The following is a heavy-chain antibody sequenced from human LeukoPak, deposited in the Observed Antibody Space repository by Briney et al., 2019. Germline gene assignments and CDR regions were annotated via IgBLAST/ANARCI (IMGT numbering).Heavy chain of an antibody. V-gene: IGHV1-2*02. CDR3: ARGDGYKSHFDY. CDR1: GGTFSSYA. J-gene: IGHJ4*02. Sequence: RGASVKVSCKASGGTFSSYAISWVRQAPGQGLEWMGWINPNSGGTNHAQKFQGRVTMTRDTSISTAYMELSRLRSDDTAVYYCARGDGYKSHFDYWGQGTLVTVSS. D-gene: IGHD5-24*01. CDR2: INPNSGGT.